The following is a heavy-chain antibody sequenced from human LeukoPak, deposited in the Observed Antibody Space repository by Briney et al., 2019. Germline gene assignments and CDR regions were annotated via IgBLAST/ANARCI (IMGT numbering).Heavy chain of an antibody. J-gene: IGHJ4*02. D-gene: IGHD5-18*01. CDR3: AKMTSMSDHFIDH. V-gene: IGHV1-2*02. CDR2: INPKNGAT. CDR1: GYTFTGHY. Sequence: ASVKVSCKAFGYTFTGHYMNWVRQAPGQGLEWMGWINPKNGATNYAQKFQGRVTMTTDTSISTVYMEVTRLTSDDTAVYYCAKMTSMSDHFIDHWGQGALVTVSS.